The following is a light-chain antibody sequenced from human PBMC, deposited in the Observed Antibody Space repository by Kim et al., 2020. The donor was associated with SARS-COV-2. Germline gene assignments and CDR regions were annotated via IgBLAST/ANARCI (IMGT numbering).Light chain of an antibody. CDR1: SLRSYY. CDR2: DKN. CDR3: ASRERDRTGNHYV. Sequence: SSELTQDPAVSVALGQTVRITCQGDSLRSYYANWYQQKPGQAPVLVMYDKNNRPSGIPDRFSGSNSGNTASLTITGAQAGDEADYYCASRERDRTGNHYV. V-gene: IGLV3-19*01. J-gene: IGLJ1*01.